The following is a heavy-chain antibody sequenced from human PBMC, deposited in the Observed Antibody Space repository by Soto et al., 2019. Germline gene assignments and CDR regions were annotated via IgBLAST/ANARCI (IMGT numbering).Heavy chain of an antibody. CDR3: AKEVAVAGDFDY. Sequence: GGSLRLSCVASGFTFSSYGIHWVRQAPGKGLEWVAVISSDGNTKYYADSVKGRFTISRDNSKNTLYLQMDSLRPEDTAVYSCAKEVAVAGDFDYWGPGTLVTVSS. J-gene: IGHJ4*01. CDR1: GFTFSSYG. D-gene: IGHD6-19*01. CDR2: ISSDGNTK. V-gene: IGHV3-30*18.